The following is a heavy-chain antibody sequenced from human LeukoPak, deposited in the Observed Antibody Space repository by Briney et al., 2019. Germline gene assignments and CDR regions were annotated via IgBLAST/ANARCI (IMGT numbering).Heavy chain of an antibody. CDR1: GYSISNAYY. CDR3: ASWRAVAEIDY. CDR2: LYHSGST. V-gene: IGHV4-38-2*02. J-gene: IGHJ4*02. Sequence: SETLSLTCTVSGYSISNAYYWGWIRQPPGKGLEWIGSLYHSGSTYYNPSLKSRVTTSVDTSKNRFSLKLTSVTAADTAVYYCASWRAVAEIDYWGQGTLVTVSS. D-gene: IGHD6-19*01.